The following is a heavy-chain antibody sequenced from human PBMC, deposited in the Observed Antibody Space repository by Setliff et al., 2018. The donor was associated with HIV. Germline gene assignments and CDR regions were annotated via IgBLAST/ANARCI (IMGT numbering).Heavy chain of an antibody. CDR1: GFTFNSYA. D-gene: IGHD1-1*01. J-gene: IGHJ6*02. CDR3: ARVDVERNGVFCQMGV. CDR2: ISYDGNNK. Sequence: QPGGSLRLSCAASGFTFNSYAMHWVRQAPGKGLQWVSVISYDGNNKKYADSVKGRFTISRDNAQNLVYLEMNSLRAEDTVVYFCARVDVERNGVFCQMGVWGPGTTVTVSS. V-gene: IGHV3-30*04.